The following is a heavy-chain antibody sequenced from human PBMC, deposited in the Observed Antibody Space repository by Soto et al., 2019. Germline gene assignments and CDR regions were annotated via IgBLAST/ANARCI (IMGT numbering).Heavy chain of an antibody. J-gene: IGHJ4*02. Sequence: QLQLQESGPGLVKPSETLSLTCTVSGRSISSSSYYWGWIRQPPGKGLEWIGSIYYSGSTYYNPSLKSRVTISVDTSKNQFSLKRGSVTAADTAVYYCARYKWLPEIDYWGQGTLVTVSS. CDR2: IYYSGST. D-gene: IGHD5-12*01. CDR1: GRSISSSSYY. CDR3: ARYKWLPEIDY. V-gene: IGHV4-39*01.